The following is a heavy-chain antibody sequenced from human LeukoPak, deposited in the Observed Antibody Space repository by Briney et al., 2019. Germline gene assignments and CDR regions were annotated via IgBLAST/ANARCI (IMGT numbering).Heavy chain of an antibody. CDR3: TTCDGVA. CDR2: IKSKTDGGTT. Sequence: PGGSLRLSCAASGFTFSNALMTWVRQAPGKGLEWVGHIKSKTDGGTTDCAAAVKGRFSISRDDSKNALYLQMNSLKTEDTALYYCTTCDGVAWGQGTMVTVSS. V-gene: IGHV3-15*01. J-gene: IGHJ3*01. D-gene: IGHD2-21*02. CDR1: GFTFSNAL.